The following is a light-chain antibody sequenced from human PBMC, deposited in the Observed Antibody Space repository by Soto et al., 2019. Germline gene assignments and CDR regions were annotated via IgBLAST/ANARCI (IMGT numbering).Light chain of an antibody. CDR1: SGHSSYI. J-gene: IGLJ3*02. CDR3: EAWSSNAWV. Sequence: QLVLTQSSSASASLGSSVKLTCTLSSGHSSYIIAWHQQQPGKAPRYLMKLEGGGSYHKGIGVPDRFSGSSSGADRYLTISHLQVEDEADYYCEAWSSNAWVFGGGTKVTVL. CDR2: LEGGGSY. V-gene: IGLV4-60*02.